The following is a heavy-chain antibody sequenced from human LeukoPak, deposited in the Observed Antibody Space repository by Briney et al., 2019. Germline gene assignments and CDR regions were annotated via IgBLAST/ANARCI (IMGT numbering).Heavy chain of an antibody. CDR3: AILGYCSGDSCY. V-gene: IGHV1-2*06. CDR1: GYTFIDYY. Sequence: GASVKVSCKASGYTFIDYYMHWVRQAPGQGLEWMGRINPKSGGANYAQRFQGRVTMTRDTSISTAYLELSRLRSDDTAVYYCAILGYCSGDSCYWGQGTLVTVSS. CDR2: INPKSGGA. J-gene: IGHJ4*02. D-gene: IGHD2-15*01.